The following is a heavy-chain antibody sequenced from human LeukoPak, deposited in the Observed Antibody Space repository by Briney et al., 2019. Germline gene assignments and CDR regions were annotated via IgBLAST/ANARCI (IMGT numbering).Heavy chain of an antibody. CDR1: GGSISSSSYY. D-gene: IGHD1-26*01. J-gene: IGHJ4*02. Sequence: SETLSLTCTVSGGSISSSSYYWGWIRQPPGKGLEWIGSIYYSGSTYYNPSLKSRVTISVDTSKNQFSLKLSSVTAADTAVYYCARGPLSGSYFCYWGQGTLVTVSS. V-gene: IGHV4-39*07. CDR3: ARGPLSGSYFCY. CDR2: IYYSGST.